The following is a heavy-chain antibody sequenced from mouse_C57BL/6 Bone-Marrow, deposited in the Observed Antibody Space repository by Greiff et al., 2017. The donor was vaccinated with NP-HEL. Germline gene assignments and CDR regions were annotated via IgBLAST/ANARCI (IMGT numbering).Heavy chain of an antibody. V-gene: IGHV14-4*01. CDR1: GFNIKDYY. D-gene: IGHD2-3*01. Sequence: VQLQQSGAELVRPGASVKLSCTASGFNIKDYYMHWVKQRPEQGLEWIGWIDPENGDTEYASKFQGKATITADTSSNTAYLQLSSLTSEDTAVYYCTTYDGYYHYFDYWGQGTTLTVSS. CDR3: TTYDGYYHYFDY. J-gene: IGHJ2*01. CDR2: IDPENGDT.